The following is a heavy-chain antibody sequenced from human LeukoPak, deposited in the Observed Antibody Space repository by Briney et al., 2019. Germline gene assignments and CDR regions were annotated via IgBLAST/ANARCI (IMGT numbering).Heavy chain of an antibody. J-gene: IGHJ4*02. CDR3: ARRLAYCGGDCSYYFDY. V-gene: IGHV4-34*01. D-gene: IGHD2-21*01. CDR2: INHSGST. Sequence: SETLSLTCAVYGGSFSGYYWSWIRQPPGKGLEWIGEINHSGSTNYNPSLKSRVTISVDTSKNQFSLKLSSVTAADTAVYYYARRLAYCGGDCSYYFDYWGQGTLVTVSS. CDR1: GGSFSGYY.